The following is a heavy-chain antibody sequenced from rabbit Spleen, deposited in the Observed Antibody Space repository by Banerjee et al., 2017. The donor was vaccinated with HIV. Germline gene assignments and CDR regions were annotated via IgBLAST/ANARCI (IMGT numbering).Heavy chain of an antibody. D-gene: IGHD6-1*01. Sequence: EQLEESGGGLVKPEGSLTLTCKASGVSFSSGYDMCWVRQAPGKGLEWIACIYAGSSGSTYYASWAKGRFTVSKTSSTTVTLQMTSLTVADTATYFCARDRYGGLWGQGTLVTVS. J-gene: IGHJ3*01. CDR3: ARDRYGGL. CDR2: IYAGSSGST. CDR1: GVSFSSGYD. V-gene: IGHV1S45*01.